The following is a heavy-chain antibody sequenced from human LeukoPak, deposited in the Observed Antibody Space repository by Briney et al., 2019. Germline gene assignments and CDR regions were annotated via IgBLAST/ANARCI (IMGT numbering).Heavy chain of an antibody. CDR3: AKDLTSGYYYVMYFDY. D-gene: IGHD3-22*01. Sequence: GGSLRLSCAASGFTFSIYAMSWVRQAPGKGLEWVSGMSGSGGSTYYADSVKGRFTISRDNSKNTLYLQMNRLRAEDTAVYYCAKDLTSGYYYVMYFDYWGQGTLVTVSS. V-gene: IGHV3-23*01. CDR1: GFTFSIYA. CDR2: MSGSGGST. J-gene: IGHJ4*02.